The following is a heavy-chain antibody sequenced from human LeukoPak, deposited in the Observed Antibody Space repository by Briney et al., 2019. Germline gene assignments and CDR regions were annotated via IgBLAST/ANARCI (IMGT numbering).Heavy chain of an antibody. CDR3: ARERYYYDSSGYYSGYFDY. CDR1: DDSIRAFY. D-gene: IGHD3-22*01. Sequence: SETLSLTCTVSDDSIRAFYWSWVRQAPGKGLEWIGRIYTSGSTNYNPSLKSRVTMSVDTSKNQFSLKLSSVTAADTAVYYCARERYYYDSSGYYSGYFDYWGQGTLVTVSS. CDR2: IYTSGST. J-gene: IGHJ4*02. V-gene: IGHV4-4*07.